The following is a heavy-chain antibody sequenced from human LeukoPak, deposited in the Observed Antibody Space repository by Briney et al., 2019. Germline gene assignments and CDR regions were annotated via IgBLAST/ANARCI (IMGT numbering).Heavy chain of an antibody. D-gene: IGHD1-1*01. CDR1: GDSFNEYY. J-gene: IGHJ5*02. CDR2: TNHSGST. Sequence: SKTLSLTCAVYGDSFNEYYWSWVRQPPGKALEWIGETNHSGSTNYNPSLKSRVTISVDKSLRQFFLRLSPVTAADTAVYYCAREGASNNYYNYFDPWGQGTQVTVSS. V-gene: IGHV4-34*01. CDR3: AREGASNNYYNYFDP.